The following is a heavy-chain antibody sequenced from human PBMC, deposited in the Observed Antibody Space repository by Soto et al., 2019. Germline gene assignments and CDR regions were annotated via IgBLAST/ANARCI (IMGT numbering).Heavy chain of an antibody. CDR2: INAGNGNT. D-gene: IGHD3-3*01. CDR1: GYTFTSYA. Sequence: ASVKVSCKASGYTFTSYAMHWVRQAPGQRLEWMGWINAGNGNTKYSQKFQGRVTITRDTSASTAYMELSSLRSEDTAVYYCAYSSITIFGVVTFWFDPWGQGTLVTVSS. J-gene: IGHJ5*02. CDR3: AYSSITIFGVVTFWFDP. V-gene: IGHV1-3*01.